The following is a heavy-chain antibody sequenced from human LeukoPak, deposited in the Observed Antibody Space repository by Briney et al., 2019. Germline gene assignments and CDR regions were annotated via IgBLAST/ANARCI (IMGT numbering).Heavy chain of an antibody. Sequence: SETLSLTCAVYGGSFSGYYWSWLRQPPGKGLEWIGEINHSGSTNYNPSLTSRVTISVDTSKNQFSLTLSSVPAADTAVYYCARASPLGLNWFDPWGQGTLVTVSS. CDR2: INHSGST. CDR3: ARASPLGLNWFDP. V-gene: IGHV4-34*01. D-gene: IGHD3/OR15-3a*01. J-gene: IGHJ5*02. CDR1: GGSFSGYY.